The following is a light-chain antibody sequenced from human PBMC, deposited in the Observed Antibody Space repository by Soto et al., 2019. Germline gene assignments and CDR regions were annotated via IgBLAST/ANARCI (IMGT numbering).Light chain of an antibody. CDR1: QDIATY. V-gene: IGKV1-33*01. J-gene: IGKJ1*01. CDR3: QQYDNLPPTWR. CDR2: DAS. Sequence: KMYQSPSSLSATIRNRVIITCQASQDIATYLNWYQQKPGKAPNLLIYDASNLETGVPSRFSGGGSGTHFTFTISNLQPEDIATYYCQQYDNLPPTWRFGHRTKVDIK.